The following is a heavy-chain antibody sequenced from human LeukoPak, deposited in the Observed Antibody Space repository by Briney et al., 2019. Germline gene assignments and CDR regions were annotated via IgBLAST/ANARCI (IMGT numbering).Heavy chain of an antibody. Sequence: SETLSLTCAVYGGSFSGYYWSWIRQPPGKGLEWIGEINHSGSTNYNPSLKSRVTISVDTSKNQFSLKLSSVTAADTAVYYCARASGYGMDAWGQGTTVTVSS. CDR3: ARASGYGMDA. D-gene: IGHD3-10*01. V-gene: IGHV4-34*01. CDR1: GGSFSGYY. J-gene: IGHJ6*02. CDR2: INHSGST.